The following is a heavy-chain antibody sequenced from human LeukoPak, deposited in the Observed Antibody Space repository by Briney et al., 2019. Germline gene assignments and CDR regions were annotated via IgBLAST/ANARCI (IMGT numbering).Heavy chain of an antibody. CDR3: ASSRSSSSSWNFDY. Sequence: SETLSLTCTVSGGSISSSSYYWGWIRQPPGKGLEWIGYIYYSGSTNYNPSLKSRVTISVDTSKNQFSLKLSSVTAADTAVYYCASSRSSSSSWNFDYWGQGTLVTVSS. CDR1: GGSISSSSYY. V-gene: IGHV4-61*05. D-gene: IGHD6-13*01. CDR2: IYYSGST. J-gene: IGHJ4*02.